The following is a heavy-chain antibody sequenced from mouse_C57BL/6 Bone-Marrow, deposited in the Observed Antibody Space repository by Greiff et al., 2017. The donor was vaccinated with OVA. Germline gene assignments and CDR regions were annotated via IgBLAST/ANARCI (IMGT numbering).Heavy chain of an antibody. CDR3: ARLGGPWYFDV. D-gene: IGHD3-1*01. J-gene: IGHJ1*03. V-gene: IGHV5-2*01. CDR2: INSDGGST. CDR1: EYEFPSHD. Sequence: EVQRVESGGGLVQPGESLKLSCESNEYEFPSHDMSWVRQTPEKRLELVAAINSDGGSTYYPDTMERRFIISRDNTKETLYLQMSSLRSEDTALYYCARLGGPWYFDVWGTGTTVTVSS.